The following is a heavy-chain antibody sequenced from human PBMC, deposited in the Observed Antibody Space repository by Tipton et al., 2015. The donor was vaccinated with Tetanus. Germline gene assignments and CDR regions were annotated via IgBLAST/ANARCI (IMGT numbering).Heavy chain of an antibody. CDR3: ARGHSPLYNWNFGYFDF. J-gene: IGHJ4*02. CDR1: SVSMRNGGYS. V-gene: IGHV4-30-2*01. Sequence: TLSLTCAVSSVSMRNGGYSWSWIRQPPGKGLEWIGYIYHSGGSYYNPSLKSRVTMSVDLSNNQFSLSLTSDDTAVYFCARGHSPLYNWNFGYFDFWGQGTLVTVSS. CDR2: IYHSGGS. D-gene: IGHD1-7*01.